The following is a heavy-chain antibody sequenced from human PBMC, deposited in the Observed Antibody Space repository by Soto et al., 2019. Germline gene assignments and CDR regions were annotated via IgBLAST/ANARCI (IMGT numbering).Heavy chain of an antibody. D-gene: IGHD6-13*01. CDR2: IWYDGSNK. J-gene: IGHJ6*02. CDR1: GFTFSSYG. CDR3: ARSPAATYYYYYRMDV. V-gene: IGHV3-33*01. Sequence: TGGSLRLSCAASGFTFSSYGMHWVRQAPGKGLGWVAVIWYDGSNKYYADSVKGRFTISRDNSKNTLYLQMNSLRAEDTAVYYCARSPAATYYYYYRMDVWGQGTTVTVSS.